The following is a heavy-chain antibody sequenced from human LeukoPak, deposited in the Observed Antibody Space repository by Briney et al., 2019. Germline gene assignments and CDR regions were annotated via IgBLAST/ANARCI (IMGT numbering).Heavy chain of an antibody. Sequence: GASVKVSCKASGYTFTGYYMHWVRQAPGQGLEWMGWINPNSGGTNYAQKFQGRVTMTRDTSISTAYMELSRLRSDDTAVYYCARATAVASTFWYGGYFDYWGQGTLVTVSS. J-gene: IGHJ4*02. CDR1: GYTFTGYY. D-gene: IGHD6-19*01. V-gene: IGHV1-2*02. CDR3: ARATAVASTFWYGGYFDY. CDR2: INPNSGGT.